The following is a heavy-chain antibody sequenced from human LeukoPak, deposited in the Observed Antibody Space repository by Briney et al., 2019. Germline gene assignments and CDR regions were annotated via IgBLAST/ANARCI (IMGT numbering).Heavy chain of an antibody. CDR2: IYPGDSDT. J-gene: IGHJ5*02. CDR3: ARQIVGATNWFDP. D-gene: IGHD1-26*01. CDR1: GYNFTSYW. V-gene: IGHV5-51*01. Sequence: GESLKISCKGSGYNFTSYWIAWVRQMPGKGLEWMGIIYPGDSDTRYSPSLQGQVIISADKSISTAYLQWSSLKASDTAMYYCARQIVGATNWFDPWGQGTLVTVSS.